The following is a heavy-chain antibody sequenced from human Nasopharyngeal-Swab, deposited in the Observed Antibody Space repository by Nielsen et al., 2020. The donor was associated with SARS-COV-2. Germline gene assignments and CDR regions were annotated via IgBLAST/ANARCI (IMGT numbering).Heavy chain of an antibody. Sequence: ASVKVSCKASGYTFTSYGISWVRQAPEQGLEWMGWISAYNGNTNYAQKLQGRVTMTTDTSTSTAYMELRSLRSDDTAVYYCARDPGGEWLYYYGMDVWGQGTTVTVSS. D-gene: IGHD3-3*01. V-gene: IGHV1-18*01. CDR1: GYTFTSYG. CDR3: ARDPGGEWLYYYGMDV. CDR2: ISAYNGNT. J-gene: IGHJ6*02.